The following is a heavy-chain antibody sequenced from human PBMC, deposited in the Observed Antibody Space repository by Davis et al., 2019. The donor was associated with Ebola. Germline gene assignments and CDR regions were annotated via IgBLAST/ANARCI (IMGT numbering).Heavy chain of an antibody. CDR2: IIPILGIA. D-gene: IGHD1-26*01. Sequence: SVKVSCKASGGTFSSYTISWVRQAPGQGLEWMGRIIPILGIANYAQKFQGRVTITADESTRTTYMELSSLRSEDTAVYYCARGTGGDFFDYWGQGTLVTVSS. CDR1: GGTFSSYT. J-gene: IGHJ4*02. V-gene: IGHV1-69*02. CDR3: ARGTGGDFFDY.